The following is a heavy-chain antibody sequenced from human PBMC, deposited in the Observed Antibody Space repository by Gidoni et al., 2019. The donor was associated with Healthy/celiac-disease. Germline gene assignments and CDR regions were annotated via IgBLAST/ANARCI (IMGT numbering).Heavy chain of an antibody. CDR2: ISWDGGST. J-gene: IGHJ6*03. CDR3: AKDNRVQLWLNGDYYYYYMDV. D-gene: IGHD5-18*01. Sequence: EVQLVESGGVVVQPGGSLRLSCAASGFTFDDYPMHWVRQAPGKGLEWVSLISWDGGSTYYADAVKGRFTISRDNSKNSLYLQMNSLRTEDTALYYCAKDNRVQLWLNGDYYYYYMDVWGKGTTVTVSS. CDR1: GFTFDDYP. V-gene: IGHV3-43*01.